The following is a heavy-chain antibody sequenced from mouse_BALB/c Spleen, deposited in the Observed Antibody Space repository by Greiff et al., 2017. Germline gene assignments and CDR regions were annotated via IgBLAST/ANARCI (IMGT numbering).Heavy chain of an antibody. CDR3: TRCYYGYDGFDY. V-gene: IGHV1S22*01. Sequence: LQQPGSELVRPGASVKLSCKASGYTFTSYWMHWVKQRPGQGLEWIGNIYPGSGSTNYDEKFKSKATLTVDTSSSTAYMQLSSLTSEDSAVYYCTRCYYGYDGFDYWGQGTTLTVSS. CDR1: GYTFTSYW. J-gene: IGHJ2*01. D-gene: IGHD2-2*01. CDR2: IYPGSGST.